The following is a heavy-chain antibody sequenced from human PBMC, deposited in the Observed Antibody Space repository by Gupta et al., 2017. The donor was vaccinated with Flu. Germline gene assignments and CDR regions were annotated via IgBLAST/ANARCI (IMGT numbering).Heavy chain of an antibody. J-gene: IGHJ3*02. Sequence: QLELQESGPGLVKASETLSLTCTVSGGSIIRDNYYWGWVRQPSGRDLEWIGSVYYVGTTNDNPSLRSRVNMFVDTARNQFSLKLHSVTAADTGVYYCVGHAAGSPGAGVFDIWGPGTVVTASS. V-gene: IGHV4-39*01. D-gene: IGHD2-8*01. CDR1: GGSIIRDNYY. CDR3: VGHAAGSPGAGVFDI. CDR2: VYYVGTT.